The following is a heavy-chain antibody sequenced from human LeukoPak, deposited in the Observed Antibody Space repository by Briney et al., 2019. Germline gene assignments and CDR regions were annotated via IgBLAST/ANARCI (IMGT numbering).Heavy chain of an antibody. Sequence: PSETLSLTCTVSGYSISSGYYWGWIRQPPGKGLEWIGSIYHSGSTYYNPSLKSRVTISVDTSKNQFSLKLSSVTAADTAVYYCARGSTMVRGVIIRSDAFDIWGQGTMVTVSS. V-gene: IGHV4-38-2*02. J-gene: IGHJ3*02. CDR1: GYSISSGYY. CDR3: ARGSTMVRGVIIRSDAFDI. D-gene: IGHD3-10*01. CDR2: IYHSGST.